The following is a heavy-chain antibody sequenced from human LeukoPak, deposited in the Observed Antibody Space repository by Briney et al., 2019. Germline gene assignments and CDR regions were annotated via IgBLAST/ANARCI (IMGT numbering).Heavy chain of an antibody. Sequence: GGSLRLSCAASGFTFTSYEMHWVRPAPGKGLAWVSYINSDGTTIYYADSVKGRFTISRDYAKSSLYLQMNSLRAEDTAIYYCARERAVAGAGFDYWGQGTLVTVSS. CDR3: ARERAVAGAGFDY. V-gene: IGHV3-48*03. J-gene: IGHJ4*02. D-gene: IGHD6-19*01. CDR2: INSDGTTI. CDR1: GFTFTSYE.